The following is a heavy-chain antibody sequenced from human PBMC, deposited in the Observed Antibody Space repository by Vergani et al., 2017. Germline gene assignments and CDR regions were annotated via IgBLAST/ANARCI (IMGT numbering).Heavy chain of an antibody. CDR3: ARGGDCSSTSCYTPYYYYYMDV. D-gene: IGHD2-2*02. CDR1: GGTFSSYA. J-gene: IGHJ6*03. CDR2: IIPILGIA. Sequence: QVQLVQSGAEVKKPGSSVKVSCKASGGTFSSYAISWVRQAPGQGLEWMGRIIPILGIANYAQTFQGRVPITADKSTSTAYMELRSLSTEDTAVYYCARGGDCSSTSCYTPYYYYYMDVWGKGTTVTVSS. V-gene: IGHV1-69*09.